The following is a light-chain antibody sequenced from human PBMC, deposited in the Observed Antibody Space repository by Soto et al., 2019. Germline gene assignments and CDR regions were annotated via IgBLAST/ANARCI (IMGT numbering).Light chain of an antibody. CDR1: ESVSGK. Sequence: EIVMTQSPATLSVSPGERVALSCRASESVSGKLAWYQHKPGQAPRLLIYGASTRATGISARFSGSGSGTEFTLTISSLQSEDFAVYYCQQYGSSYPWTFGQGTKVDIK. J-gene: IGKJ1*01. CDR3: QQYGSSYPWT. CDR2: GAS. V-gene: IGKV3-15*01.